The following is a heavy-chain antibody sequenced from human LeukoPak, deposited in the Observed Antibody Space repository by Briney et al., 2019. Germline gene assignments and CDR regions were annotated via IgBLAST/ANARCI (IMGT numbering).Heavy chain of an antibody. V-gene: IGHV3-7*01. D-gene: IGHD4-17*01. Sequence: GGSLRLACADSGFTFSSYWMSWVRQAPGKGLERVANIKQDGSEKYYVDSVRGRFTISRDNAKNSLYLQMNSLRAEDTAVYYCARPPTIYDDGDYADAFDISGQGTMVTVSS. CDR3: ARPPTIYDDGDYADAFDI. CDR1: GFTFSSYW. J-gene: IGHJ3*02. CDR2: IKQDGSEK.